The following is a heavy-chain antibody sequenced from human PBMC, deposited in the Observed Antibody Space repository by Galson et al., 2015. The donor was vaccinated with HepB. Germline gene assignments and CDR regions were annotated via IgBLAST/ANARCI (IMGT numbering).Heavy chain of an antibody. J-gene: IGHJ4*02. Sequence: SLRLSCAASGFMLNDYGIHWVRQAPGKGPEWVGGISHDDGRFKLYGDSVKGRITISRDNSKNTVDLQLNSLRIEDTAVYYCAKALHQWLIRGAGCDYWGQGTLVTVSS. CDR1: GFMLNDYG. CDR2: ISHDDGRFK. CDR3: AKALHQWLIRGAGCDY. V-gene: IGHV3-30*18. D-gene: IGHD6-19*01.